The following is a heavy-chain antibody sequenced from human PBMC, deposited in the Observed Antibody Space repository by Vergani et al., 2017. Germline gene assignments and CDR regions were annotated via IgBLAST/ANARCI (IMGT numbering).Heavy chain of an antibody. CDR2: ISWNSGSI. V-gene: IGHV3-9*03. CDR3: AKGAEITGSTAPYYFDY. Sequence: EVQLVESGGGLVQPGRSLRLSCAASGFAFDDYAMHWVRQAPGKGLEWVSGISWNSGSIGYADSVKGRFTISRDNAKNSLYLQMNSLRAEDIALYYCAKGAEITGSTAPYYFDYWGEGTLVTVSS. D-gene: IGHD1-14*01. CDR1: GFAFDDYA. J-gene: IGHJ4*02.